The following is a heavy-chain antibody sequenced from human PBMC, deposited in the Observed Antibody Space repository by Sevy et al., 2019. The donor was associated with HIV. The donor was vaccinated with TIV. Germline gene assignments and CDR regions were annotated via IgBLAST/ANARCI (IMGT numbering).Heavy chain of an antibody. D-gene: IGHD3-10*01. CDR3: ARQGDSIDY. J-gene: IGHJ4*02. CDR1: GGSISSSSYY. V-gene: IGHV4-39*01. Sequence: ETLSLTCTVSGGSISSSSYYWGWIRQPPGKGLEWIGSIYYSGSTYYNPSLKSRVTISVDTSKNQFSLKLSSVTAADTAVYYCARQGDSIDYWGQGTLVTVSS. CDR2: IYYSGST.